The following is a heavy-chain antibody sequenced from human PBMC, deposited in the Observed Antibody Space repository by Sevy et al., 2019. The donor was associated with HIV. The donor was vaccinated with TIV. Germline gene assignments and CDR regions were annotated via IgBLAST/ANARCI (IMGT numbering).Heavy chain of an antibody. CDR1: GFRFDYYA. CDR3: AKDVPRDFWSAYAPGYFDY. CDR2: ISSNGLST. D-gene: IGHD3-3*01. Sequence: GGSLRLSCAVSGFRFDYYAMTWVRQAPGKGLEWVSTISSNGLSTYYTDSVKGRFTIFRDNFKNTLYLQMNSLRVEGMAVYFCAKDVPRDFWSAYAPGYFDYWGQGSLVTVSS. J-gene: IGHJ4*02. V-gene: IGHV3-23*01.